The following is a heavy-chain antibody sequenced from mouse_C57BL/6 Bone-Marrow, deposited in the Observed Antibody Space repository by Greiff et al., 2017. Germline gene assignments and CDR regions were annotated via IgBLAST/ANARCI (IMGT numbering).Heavy chain of an antibody. J-gene: IGHJ4*01. D-gene: IGHD2-5*01. Sequence: VQLQQSGAELAKPGASVKLSCKASGYTFTSYWMHLVKQRPGQGLEWIGYINPSSGYTKYNQKFKDKATLTADKSSSTAYMQLSSLTYEDSAVYYCATYYSNYDAMDYWGQGTSVTVSA. CDR3: ATYYSNYDAMDY. CDR2: INPSSGYT. V-gene: IGHV1-7*01. CDR1: GYTFTSYW.